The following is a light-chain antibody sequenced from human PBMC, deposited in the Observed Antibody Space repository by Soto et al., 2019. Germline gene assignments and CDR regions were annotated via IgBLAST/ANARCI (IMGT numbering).Light chain of an antibody. CDR2: DAS. J-gene: IGKJ4*01. CDR1: QSISNL. Sequence: DIQMTQSPSTLSASVGDRVTITCRASQSISNLLAWYQQKPGKAPKLLIYDASSLERGVPSRFSGSGSGTEFTLTISSLQPDDFATYYCQQYNSYSLTVGGGTKVDIK. V-gene: IGKV1-5*01. CDR3: QQYNSYSLT.